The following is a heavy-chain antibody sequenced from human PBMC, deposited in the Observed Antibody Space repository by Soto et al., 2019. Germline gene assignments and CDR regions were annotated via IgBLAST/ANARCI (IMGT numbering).Heavy chain of an antibody. CDR3: ARDTYYYGSGSL. Sequence: SETLSLTCTVSCGSISSYYWSWIRQPPGKGLEWIGYIYYSGSTNYNPSLKSRVTISVDTSKNQFSLKLSSVTAADTAVYYCARDTYYYGSGSLWGQGTLVTVSS. CDR1: CGSISSYY. J-gene: IGHJ4*02. CDR2: IYYSGST. V-gene: IGHV4-59*01. D-gene: IGHD3-10*01.